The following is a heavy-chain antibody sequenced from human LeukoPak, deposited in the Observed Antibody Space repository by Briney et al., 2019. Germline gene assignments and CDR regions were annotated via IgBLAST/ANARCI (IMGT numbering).Heavy chain of an antibody. V-gene: IGHV3-23*01. CDR3: AKGYYGSGSYGWFDY. J-gene: IGHJ4*02. Sequence: GSLRLSCAASGFTFSSSAMSWVRQAPGKGLERVSTISGSGDRTYYADSVKGRFTISRDNSKNTLFLHMNSLRAEDTAVYSCAKGYYGSGSYGWFDYWGQGTLVTVSS. CDR1: GFTFSSSA. CDR2: ISGSGDRT. D-gene: IGHD3-10*01.